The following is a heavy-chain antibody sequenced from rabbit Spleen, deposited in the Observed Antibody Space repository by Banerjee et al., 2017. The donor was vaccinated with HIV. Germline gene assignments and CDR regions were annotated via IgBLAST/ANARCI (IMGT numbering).Heavy chain of an antibody. J-gene: IGHJ4*01. D-gene: IGHD1-1*01. CDR1: GVSFSGDSY. CDR2: IDTGSSGFT. Sequence: QSLEESGGDLVKPGTSLTLTCIASGVSFSGDSYMCWVRQAPGKGLEWIACIDTGSSGFTYFASWAKGRFTISKTSSTTVTLQMTSLTAADTATYFCARDLDGIIGWNFGLWGPGTLVTVS. CDR3: ARDLDGIIGWNFGL. V-gene: IGHV1S40*01.